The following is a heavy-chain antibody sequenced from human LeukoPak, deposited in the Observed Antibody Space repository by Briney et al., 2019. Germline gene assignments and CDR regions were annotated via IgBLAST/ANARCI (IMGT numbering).Heavy chain of an antibody. V-gene: IGHV3-11*04. CDR1: GFTVSSNY. Sequence: GGSLRLSCAASGFTVSSNYMSWVRQAPGKGLEWVSYISAIDSTTYYADSVKGRFTISRDNAKNSLYLQMNSLRVEDTAVYHCARGLASSNWPHWFDPWGQGTLVSVSS. J-gene: IGHJ5*02. CDR3: ARGLASSNWPHWFDP. CDR2: ISAIDSTT. D-gene: IGHD6-13*01.